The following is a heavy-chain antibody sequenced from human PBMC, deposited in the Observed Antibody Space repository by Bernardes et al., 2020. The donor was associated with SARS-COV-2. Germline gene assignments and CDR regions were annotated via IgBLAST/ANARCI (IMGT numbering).Heavy chain of an antibody. CDR2: ISYDGSNK. V-gene: IGHV3-30-3*01. Sequence: GSLRLSCAASGFTFSSYAMHWVRQAPGKGLEWVAVISYDGSNKYYADSVKGRFTISRDNSKNTLYLQMNSLRAEDTAVYYCARASSGGYHNWFDPWGQGTLVTVSS. J-gene: IGHJ5*02. D-gene: IGHD3-22*01. CDR1: GFTFSSYA. CDR3: ARASSGGYHNWFDP.